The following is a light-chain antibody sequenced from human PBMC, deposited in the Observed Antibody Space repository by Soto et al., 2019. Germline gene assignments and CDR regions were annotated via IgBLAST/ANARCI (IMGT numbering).Light chain of an antibody. Sequence: EIVLTQSPATLSLSPGTEVTLHCTVSQSVNARHMAWYQLKPDQSPRLLIYETNTRASGTPDRFTGSGSGTEFGLTISGLEREEFATYYCPHYGSAPTEVSFGPGTNQETK. J-gene: IGKJ2*01. V-gene: IGKV3D-20*02. CDR3: PHYGSAPTEVS. CDR2: ETN. CDR1: QSVNARH.